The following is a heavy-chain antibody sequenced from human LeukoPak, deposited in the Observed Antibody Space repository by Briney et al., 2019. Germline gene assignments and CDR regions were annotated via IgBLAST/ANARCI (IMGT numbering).Heavy chain of an antibody. CDR3: ARGYDYGDYVGDFDY. V-gene: IGHV1-18*01. CDR2: ISVYNSNT. D-gene: IGHD4-17*01. Sequence: ASVKVSCKVSGYTFTSYPISWVRQAPGQGLEWMGWISVYNSNTKHAQNVQGRVTMTTDRSTSTAYMELRSLRSDDTAVYYCARGYDYGDYVGDFDYWGQGTLVTVSS. CDR1: GYTFTSYP. J-gene: IGHJ4*02.